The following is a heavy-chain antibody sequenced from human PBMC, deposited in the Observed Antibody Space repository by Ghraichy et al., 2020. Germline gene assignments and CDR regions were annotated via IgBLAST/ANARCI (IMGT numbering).Heavy chain of an antibody. Sequence: SQTLSLTCAVYGGSFSGYYWSWIRQPPGKGLEWIGEINHSGSTNYNPSLKSRVTISVDTSKNQFSLKLSSVTAADTAVYYCAMSRITIFGVVRGYGMDVWGQGTTVTVSS. V-gene: IGHV4-34*01. D-gene: IGHD3-3*01. CDR2: INHSGST. J-gene: IGHJ6*02. CDR3: AMSRITIFGVVRGYGMDV. CDR1: GGSFSGYY.